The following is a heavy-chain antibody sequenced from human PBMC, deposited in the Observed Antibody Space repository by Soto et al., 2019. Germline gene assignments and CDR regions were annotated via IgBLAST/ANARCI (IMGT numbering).Heavy chain of an antibody. CDR1: GGSISSSSYY. V-gene: IGHV4-39*01. Sequence: SETLSLTCTVSGGSISSSSYYWGWIRQPPGKGLEWIGSIYYSGSTYYNPSLKSRVTISVDTSKNQFSLKLSSVTAADTAVYYCARSLGYCSSTSCYVYYYYYMDVWGKGTTVTVSS. D-gene: IGHD2-2*01. CDR3: ARSLGYCSSTSCYVYYYYYMDV. CDR2: IYYSGST. J-gene: IGHJ6*03.